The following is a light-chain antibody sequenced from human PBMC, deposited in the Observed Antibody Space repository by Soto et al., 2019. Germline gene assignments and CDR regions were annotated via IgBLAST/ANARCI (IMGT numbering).Light chain of an antibody. J-gene: IGKJ2*01. CDR3: MEGTYWPKT. Sequence: DVVLTQSPHSLPVTLGQPASISCRSSQSFVHSDGNTYLHWFQQRPGQSPRRLISRVSTRDSGVPDRFSGGGSGTDFTLKISRVEAEDVGVYYCMEGTYWPKTFGQGTKLEIK. CDR2: RVS. V-gene: IGKV2-30*02. CDR1: QSFVHSDGNTY.